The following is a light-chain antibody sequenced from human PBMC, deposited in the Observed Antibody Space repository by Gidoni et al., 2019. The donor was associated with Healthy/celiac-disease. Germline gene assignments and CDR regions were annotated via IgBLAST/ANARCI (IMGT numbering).Light chain of an antibody. CDR2: DAS. V-gene: IGKV1-33*01. J-gene: IGKJ1*01. CDR1: QDISNY. CDR3: QQYDNLPRT. Sequence: DIQLTQSPSSLSASVGDRVTITCQASQDISNYLNWYQQKPGKATKLLIYDASNLETGFPSRFSGSGSGTDFTFTISSLQPEDIATYYCQQYDNLPRTFGQGTKVEIK.